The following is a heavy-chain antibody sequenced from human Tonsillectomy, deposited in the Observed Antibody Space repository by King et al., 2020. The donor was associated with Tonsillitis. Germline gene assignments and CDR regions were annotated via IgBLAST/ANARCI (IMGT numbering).Heavy chain of an antibody. Sequence: VQLVESGGGVVQPGRSLRLSCAASGFTFSSYVMHWVRQAPGKGLEWLAVILYDGSNKYYADSVKGRFTISRDNSKNTLYLQMNSVRAEDTAVYYCAKVAVAGTSSDYFDLWGRGTLVTVSS. V-gene: IGHV3-30*18. CDR1: GFTFSSYV. D-gene: IGHD6-19*01. CDR3: AKVAVAGTSSDYFDL. J-gene: IGHJ2*01. CDR2: ILYDGSNK.